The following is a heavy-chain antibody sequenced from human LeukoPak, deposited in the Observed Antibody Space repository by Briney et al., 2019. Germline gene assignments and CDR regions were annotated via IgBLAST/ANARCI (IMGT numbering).Heavy chain of an antibody. J-gene: IGHJ6*02. D-gene: IGHD6-13*01. Sequence: SETLSLTCSVSGGSISNLYYWTWIRQPAGKGLEWIGRIYASGSTNYNPSLKSRVTISVDTSENQFSLKLSSVTAADTAVYYCARANWVAAAGTARLRSYYGMDVWGQGTTVTVSS. CDR3: ARANWVAAAGTARLRSYYGMDV. CDR1: GGSISNLYY. CDR2: IYASGST. V-gene: IGHV4-4*07.